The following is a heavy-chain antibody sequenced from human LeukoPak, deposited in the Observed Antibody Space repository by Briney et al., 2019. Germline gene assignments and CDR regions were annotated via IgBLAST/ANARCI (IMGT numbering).Heavy chain of an antibody. CDR2: IYYSGST. CDR3: AREFHP. CDR1: GGSISINTYY. Sequence: SETLSLTCTVSGGSISINTYYWSWIRQPPGKGLEWIGQIYYSGSTYYNPSLKSRVAISLDTSKSQFSLKLTSVTAADTAVYYCAREFHPWGQGTLVSVSS. J-gene: IGHJ5*02. V-gene: IGHV4-61*01.